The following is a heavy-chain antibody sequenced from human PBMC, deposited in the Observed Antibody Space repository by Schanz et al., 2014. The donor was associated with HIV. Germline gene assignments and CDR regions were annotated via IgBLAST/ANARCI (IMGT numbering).Heavy chain of an antibody. Sequence: QVQLVQSGAEVKKPGSSVKVSCKASGGSFSYYAINWVRQAPGQGLEWMGGIIPIFGTANYAQKFQGRVTITADESTSTAYMELRSLRSEDTDVYYCARGLGDSSSSEPFDIWGQGTKVTVSS. CDR3: ARGLGDSSSSEPFDI. J-gene: IGHJ3*02. D-gene: IGHD6-6*01. CDR1: GGSFSYYA. CDR2: IIPIFGTA. V-gene: IGHV1-69*01.